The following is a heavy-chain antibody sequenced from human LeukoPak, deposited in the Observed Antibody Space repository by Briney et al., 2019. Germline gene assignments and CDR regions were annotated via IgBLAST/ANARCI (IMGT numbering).Heavy chain of an antibody. CDR3: ARLQLFPREYYYMDV. D-gene: IGHD6-6*01. Sequence: SETLSLTCTVSGGSISGSSYYWGWIRQPPGKGLEWIGSIYYSGSTYYNPSLKSRVTISVDTSKNQFSLKLSSVTAADTAVYYCARLQLFPREYYYMDVWGKGTTVTVSS. V-gene: IGHV4-39*01. CDR1: GGSISGSSYY. CDR2: IYYSGST. J-gene: IGHJ6*03.